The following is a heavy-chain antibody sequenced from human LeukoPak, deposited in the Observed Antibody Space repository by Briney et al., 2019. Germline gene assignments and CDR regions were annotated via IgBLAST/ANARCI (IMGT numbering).Heavy chain of an antibody. J-gene: IGHJ4*02. Sequence: SETLSLTCAVYGGSFSGYYWSWIRQPPGKGLEWIGEINHSGSTYYNPSLKSRVTISADTSKNQFSLNLSSVTAADTAVYYCARGPPYMTAWSRVDYWGQGTLVTVSS. CDR3: ARGPPYMTAWSRVDY. V-gene: IGHV4-34*01. CDR1: GGSFSGYY. CDR2: INHSGST. D-gene: IGHD1-1*01.